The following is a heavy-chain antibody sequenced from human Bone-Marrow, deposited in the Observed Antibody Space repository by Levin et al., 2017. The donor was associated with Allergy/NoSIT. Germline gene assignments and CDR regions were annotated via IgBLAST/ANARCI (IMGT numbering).Heavy chain of an antibody. CDR1: GFTLSTHW. V-gene: IGHV3-74*03. CDR3: ARETSSSWYYCDY. Sequence: GGSLRLSCEVSGFTLSTHWMHWVRQAPGKGLVWVARLSSDGTDIMYADSVKGRFSISRDNAKNTLFLQMNSLSAEDSAVYYCARETSSSWYYCDYWGRGTLVTVSS. D-gene: IGHD6-13*01. CDR2: LSSDGTDI. J-gene: IGHJ4*02.